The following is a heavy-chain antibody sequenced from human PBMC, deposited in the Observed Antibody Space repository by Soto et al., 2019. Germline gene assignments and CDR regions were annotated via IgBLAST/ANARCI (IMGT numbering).Heavy chain of an antibody. J-gene: IGHJ6*02. D-gene: IGHD3-3*01. CDR3: ARSVYYDFWSGSLYGMDV. CDR2: INHSGST. Sequence: PSETLSLTCAAYGGSFSGYYWSWIRQPPGKGLEWIGEINHSGSTNYNPSLKSRVTISVDTSKNQFSLKLSSVTAADTAVYYCARSVYYDFWSGSLYGMDVWGQGTTVTVSS. CDR1: GGSFSGYY. V-gene: IGHV4-34*01.